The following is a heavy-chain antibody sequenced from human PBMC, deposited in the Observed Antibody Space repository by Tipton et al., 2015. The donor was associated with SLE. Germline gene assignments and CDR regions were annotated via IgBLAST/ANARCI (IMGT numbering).Heavy chain of an antibody. CDR1: GFTFRSYG. CDR2: IWYDGSNK. J-gene: IGHJ4*02. V-gene: IGHV3-30*18. Sequence: SLRLSCAASGFTFRSYGMHWVRQAPGKGLEWVAVIWYDGSNKHYADSVKGRFTISRDNAKDTLYLEMNSLRTEDTAVYHCAKDSAFSSSWPVDSWGQGTLVTVSS. D-gene: IGHD6-13*01. CDR3: AKDSAFSSSWPVDS.